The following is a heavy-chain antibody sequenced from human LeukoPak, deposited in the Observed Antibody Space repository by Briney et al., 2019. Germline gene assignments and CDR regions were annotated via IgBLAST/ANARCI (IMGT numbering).Heavy chain of an antibody. J-gene: IGHJ3*01. CDR2: IYPGDSDT. V-gene: IGHV5-51*01. CDR3: ATLSHGDHDAFEG. Sequence: GESLQISCKGSGYSFTSYWIGWVRQMPGKGLEWMGIIYPGDSDTRYSPSFQGQVTISADKSISTAYLQWSSLKASDTAINYCATLSHGDHDAFEGWGQGTMVTVSS. CDR1: GYSFTSYW.